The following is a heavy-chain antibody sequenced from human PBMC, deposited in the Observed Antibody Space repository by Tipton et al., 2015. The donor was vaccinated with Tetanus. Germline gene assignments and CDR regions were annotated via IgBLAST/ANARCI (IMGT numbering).Heavy chain of an antibody. CDR3: ARHLTYTYTSRYFDY. Sequence: GLVKPSETLSLTCTVSGGSFSLYYWNWVRQSPGKGLEWIGEISHSGSSSYSPSLKSRVTMSVDTSRNQFSLNLTSVTAADTAVYYCARHLTYTYTSRYFDYWGLGTLVTVSS. J-gene: IGHJ4*02. V-gene: IGHV4-34*01. D-gene: IGHD5-18*01. CDR1: GGSFSLYY. CDR2: ISHSGSS.